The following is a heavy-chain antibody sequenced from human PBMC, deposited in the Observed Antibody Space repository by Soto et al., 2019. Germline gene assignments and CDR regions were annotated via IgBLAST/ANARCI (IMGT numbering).Heavy chain of an antibody. V-gene: IGHV3-30-3*01. CDR1: GFTFSSYA. CDR3: AVIAAAGNFDY. Sequence: QVQLVESGGGVVKPGRSLRLPCAASGFTFSSYAMHWVRQAQGKGLEWVAVISYDGSNKYYADSVKGRFTISRDNSKNTLYLQMNSLRAEDTAVYYCAVIAAAGNFDYWGQGTLVTVSS. CDR2: ISYDGSNK. J-gene: IGHJ4*02. D-gene: IGHD6-13*01.